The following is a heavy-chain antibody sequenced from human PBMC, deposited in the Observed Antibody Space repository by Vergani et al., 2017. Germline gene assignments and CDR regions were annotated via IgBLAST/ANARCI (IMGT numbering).Heavy chain of an antibody. Sequence: QVQLQESGPGLVKPSETLSLTCTVSGGSISSHYWSWIRQPPGKGLEWIGYIYYSGSTNYNPSLKSRVTISVDTSKNQFSLKLSSVTAADTAVYYCARGWGSWSSYHPYIRFGYGMDVWGQGTTVTVSS. CDR1: GGSISSHY. D-gene: IGHD3-16*01. V-gene: IGHV4-59*11. J-gene: IGHJ6*02. CDR3: ARGWGSWSSYHPYIRFGYGMDV. CDR2: IYYSGST.